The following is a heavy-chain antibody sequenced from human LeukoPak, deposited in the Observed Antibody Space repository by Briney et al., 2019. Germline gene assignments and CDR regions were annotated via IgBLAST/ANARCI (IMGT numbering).Heavy chain of an antibody. CDR1: GGSFSGYY. CDR2: INHSGST. V-gene: IGHV4-34*01. J-gene: IGHJ6*03. CDR3: ARGYYGSGSSTYYYYYYMDA. D-gene: IGHD3-10*01. Sequence: PSETLSLTCAVYGGSFSGYYWSWIRQPPGKGLEWIGEINHSGSTNYNPSLKSRVTISVDTSKNQFSLELSSVTAADTAVYYCARGYYGSGSSTYYYYYYMDAWGKGTTVTVSS.